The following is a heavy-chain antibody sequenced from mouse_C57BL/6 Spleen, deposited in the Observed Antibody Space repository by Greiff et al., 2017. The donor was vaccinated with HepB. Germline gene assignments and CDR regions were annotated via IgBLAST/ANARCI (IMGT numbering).Heavy chain of an antibody. CDR3: TGRGFVSCPGFAY. V-gene: IGHV6-3*01. D-gene: IGHD2-12*01. J-gene: IGHJ3*01. Sequence: EVKLVESGGGLVQPGGSMKLSCVASGFTFSNYWMNWVRQSPEKGLEWVAQIRLKSDNYATHYAESVKGRFTISRDDYKSSVYLQMKNLRAEDTGIYYCTGRGFVSCPGFAYWGQGTLVTVSA. CDR1: GFTFSNYW. CDR2: IRLKSDNYAT.